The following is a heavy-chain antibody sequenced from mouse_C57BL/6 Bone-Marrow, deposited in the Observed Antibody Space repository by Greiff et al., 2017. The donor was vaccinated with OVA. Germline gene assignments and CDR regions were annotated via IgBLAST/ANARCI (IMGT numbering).Heavy chain of an antibody. Sequence: EVQRVESGGGLVKPGGSLKLSGAASGFTFSSYAMSWVRQTPEKRLEWVATISDGGSYTYYPDNVKGRFTISRDNAKNNLYLQMSHLKSEDTAMYYCARSFDYWGQGTTLTVSS. CDR3: ARSFDY. CDR2: ISDGGSYT. J-gene: IGHJ2*01. CDR1: GFTFSSYA. V-gene: IGHV5-4*01.